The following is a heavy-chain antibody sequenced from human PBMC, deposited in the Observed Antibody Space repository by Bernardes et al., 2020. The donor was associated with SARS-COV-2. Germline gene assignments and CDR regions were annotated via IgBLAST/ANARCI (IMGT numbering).Heavy chain of an antibody. CDR2: IYYSGST. V-gene: IGHV4-59*01. D-gene: IGHD5-18*01. J-gene: IGHJ4*02. CDR1: GGSISSYY. Sequence: SETLSLTCTVSGGSISSYYWSWIRQPPGKGLEWIGYIYYSGSTNYNPSLKSRVTISVDTSKNQFSLNLSSVTAADTAVYYCARQLWRRGALDYWGQGTLVTVSS. CDR3: ARQLWRRGALDY.